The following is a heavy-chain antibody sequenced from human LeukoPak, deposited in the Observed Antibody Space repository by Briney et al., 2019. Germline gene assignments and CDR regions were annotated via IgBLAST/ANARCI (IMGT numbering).Heavy chain of an antibody. CDR3: AKDYDFGGFDY. Sequence: PGRSLRLSCAASGFTFSSYGMHWVRQAPGKGLEWVAVISYDGSNKYYADSVKGRFTISRDNSKNTLYLQMNSLRAEDTAVYYCAKDYDFGGFDYWGRGTLVTVSS. CDR2: ISYDGSNK. V-gene: IGHV3-30*18. J-gene: IGHJ4*02. CDR1: GFTFSSYG. D-gene: IGHD3/OR15-3a*01.